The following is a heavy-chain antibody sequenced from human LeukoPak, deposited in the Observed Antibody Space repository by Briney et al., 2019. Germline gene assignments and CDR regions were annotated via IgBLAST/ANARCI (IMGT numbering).Heavy chain of an antibody. CDR2: ISTYSGNT. D-gene: IGHD3-10*01. Sequence: RASVKVSCKASGYTFTSYGISWVRQAPGQGLEWMGWISTYSGNTNYPQKLQGRVTMTTDTSTSTAYMELRSLRSDDTAVYYCARDVLSMVRGVFDYWGQGTLVTVSS. CDR3: ARDVLSMVRGVFDY. J-gene: IGHJ4*02. CDR1: GYTFTSYG. V-gene: IGHV1-18*01.